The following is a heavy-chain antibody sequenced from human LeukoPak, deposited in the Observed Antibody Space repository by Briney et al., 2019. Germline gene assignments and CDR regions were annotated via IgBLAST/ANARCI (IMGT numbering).Heavy chain of an antibody. V-gene: IGHV1-18*01. CDR3: AKDIYYGSGSYPGN. J-gene: IGHJ4*02. CDR2: ISAYNGNF. Sequence: GASVKVSCKASGYTFSSYGITWVRQASGQGLEWMGWISAYNGNFNYAQKFQARVTMTTDTSTSTAYLELRSLRFDDTAVYYCAKDIYYGSGSYPGNWGQGTLVTVSS. CDR1: GYTFSSYG. D-gene: IGHD3-10*01.